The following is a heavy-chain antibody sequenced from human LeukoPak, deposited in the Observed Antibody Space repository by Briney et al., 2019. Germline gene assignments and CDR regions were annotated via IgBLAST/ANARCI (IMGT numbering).Heavy chain of an antibody. D-gene: IGHD5-18*01. CDR2: INPNSGGT. J-gene: IGHJ6*03. V-gene: IGHV1-2*02. CDR1: GYTFTGYY. CDR3: ARNGAAMVNWTILYHYMDV. Sequence: ASVKVSCKASGYTFTGYYMHWVRQAPGQGLEWMGWINPNSGGTNYAQKFQGRVTMTRDTSISTAYMELSRLRSDDTAVYFCARNGAAMVNWTILYHYMDVWGKGTTVTISS.